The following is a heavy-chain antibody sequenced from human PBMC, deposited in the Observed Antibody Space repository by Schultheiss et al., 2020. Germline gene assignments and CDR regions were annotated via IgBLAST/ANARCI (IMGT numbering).Heavy chain of an antibody. CDR3: ARGGGDYEDPGFDY. J-gene: IGHJ4*02. D-gene: IGHD4-17*01. Sequence: ASVKVSCKASGYTFTSYGISWVRQAPGQGLEWMGWISAYNGNTNYAQKFQGRVTMTRNTSISTAYMELSSLRSEDTAVYYCARGGGDYEDPGFDYWGQGTLVTVSS. CDR1: GYTFTSYG. CDR2: ISAYNGNT. V-gene: IGHV1-18*01.